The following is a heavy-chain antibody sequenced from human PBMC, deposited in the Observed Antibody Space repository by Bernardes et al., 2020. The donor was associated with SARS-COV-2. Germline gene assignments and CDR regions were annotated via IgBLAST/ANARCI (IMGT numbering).Heavy chain of an antibody. Sequence: AAKVSCKASEGPFRDYAISWVRQAPGKGLEWLGGIIPRFDKTNYAQKFQGRVTITTDESTSAVYLVLTSLTSDDTAMYYCARGIRNRHYYYGVDVWGKGTTVIVSS. CDR1: EGPFRDYA. CDR3: ARGIRNRHYYYGVDV. J-gene: IGHJ6*04. V-gene: IGHV1-69*05. D-gene: IGHD1-20*01. CDR2: IIPRFDKT.